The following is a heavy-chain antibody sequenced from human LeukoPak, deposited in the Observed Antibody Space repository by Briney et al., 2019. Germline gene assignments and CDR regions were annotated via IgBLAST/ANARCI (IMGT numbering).Heavy chain of an antibody. D-gene: IGHD2-2*01. J-gene: IGHJ4*02. Sequence: ASVKVSCKASGYTFTRYAISWVRQAPGQGLEWMGRISTYNGDTNYAQNFQGRVTMTTDTSTTTAYMELRSLRSDDSAIYFCARDPSNTSGRYIYFDYWGQGTLVTVSS. CDR2: ISTYNGDT. V-gene: IGHV1-18*01. CDR1: GYTFTRYA. CDR3: ARDPSNTSGRYIYFDY.